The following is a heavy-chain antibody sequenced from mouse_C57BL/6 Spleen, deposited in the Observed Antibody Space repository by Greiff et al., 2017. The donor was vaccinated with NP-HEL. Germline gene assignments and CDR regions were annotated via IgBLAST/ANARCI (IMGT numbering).Heavy chain of an antibody. CDR2: IDPNSGGT. CDR1: GYTFTSYW. CDR3: ARSYYGSSFHAMDY. V-gene: IGHV1-72*01. D-gene: IGHD1-1*01. J-gene: IGHJ4*01. Sequence: VKLQESGAELVKPGASVKLSCKASGYTFTSYWMHWVKQRPGRGLEWIGRIDPNSGGTKYNEKFKSKATLTVDKPSSTAYMQLSSLTSEDSAVYYCARSYYGSSFHAMDYWGQGTSVTVSS.